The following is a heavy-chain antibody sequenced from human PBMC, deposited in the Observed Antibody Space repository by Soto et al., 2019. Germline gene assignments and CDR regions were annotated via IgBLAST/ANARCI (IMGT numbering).Heavy chain of an antibody. CDR1: GFTFRNYF. CDR3: ATLTAPSDY. Sequence: SGGSLRLSCVASGFTFRNYFMNWIRQAPGKGPEWLSYISSDEGTVLYADSVKGRFTTSRDNAKNSVYLQMNSLRAEDTAVYYCATLTAPSDYWGQGSLVTVSS. D-gene: IGHD2-21*02. V-gene: IGHV3-11*01. CDR2: ISSDEGTV. J-gene: IGHJ4*02.